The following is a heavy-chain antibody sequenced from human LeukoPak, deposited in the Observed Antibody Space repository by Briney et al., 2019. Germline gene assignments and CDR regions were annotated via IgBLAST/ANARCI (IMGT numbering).Heavy chain of an antibody. Sequence: GSLRLSCAASGFTFSSYGMSWVRQAPGKGLEWVSAISGSGTSTYYADSVKGRFTISRDNAKNTLYLQMNSLRAEDTAVYYCARVTAVAGTSVGVDAWGQGILVTVS. V-gene: IGHV3-23*01. CDR3: ARVTAVAGTSVGVDA. D-gene: IGHD6-19*01. CDR1: GFTFSSYG. J-gene: IGHJ4*02. CDR2: ISGSGTST.